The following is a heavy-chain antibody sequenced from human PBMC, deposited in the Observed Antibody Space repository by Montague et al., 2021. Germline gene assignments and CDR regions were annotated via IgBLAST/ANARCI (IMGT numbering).Heavy chain of an antibody. CDR3: ARVHEFRNDDFDV. CDR2: VYSTGGT. Sequence: TLSLTCSVSGASIRSDSYYWSWIRQPAGKGLDWIGRVYSTGGTDYNPFFKSRVTMSVDSSKNQVSLTLSSVTAADTAVYYCARVHEFRNDDFDVWGKGAAVTVTS. D-gene: IGHD3-10*01. CDR1: GASIRSDSYY. V-gene: IGHV4-61*02. J-gene: IGHJ3*01.